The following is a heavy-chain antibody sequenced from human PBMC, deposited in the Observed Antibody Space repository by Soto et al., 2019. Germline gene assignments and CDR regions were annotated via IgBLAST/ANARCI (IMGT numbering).Heavy chain of an antibody. Sequence: EVQLLGSGGGLVPPGGSLRLSCAASGFTFSSYTMNWVRQAPGKGLEWVSAITSSGGTTYYADSVKGRFTVSRDNSENTLYLQMNSLRAEDTAEYYCAKDRGGRAIFGVVIIDGMDVWGQGTTVTVSS. CDR3: AKDRGGRAIFGVVIIDGMDV. D-gene: IGHD3-3*01. CDR1: GFTFSSYT. J-gene: IGHJ6*02. V-gene: IGHV3-23*01. CDR2: ITSSGGTT.